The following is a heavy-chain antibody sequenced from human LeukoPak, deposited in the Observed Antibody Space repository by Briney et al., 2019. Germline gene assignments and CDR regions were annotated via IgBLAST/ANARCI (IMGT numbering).Heavy chain of an antibody. CDR2: TYYSGST. CDR1: GGSISSYY. Sequence: SETLSLTCTVSGGSISSYYWSWIRQPPGKGLEWIGYTYYSGSTNSNPSLKSRVTISVDTSKNQFSLKLSSVTAADTAVYYCARLDYYDSSGHIDYWGQGTLVTVSS. D-gene: IGHD3-22*01. J-gene: IGHJ4*02. CDR3: ARLDYYDSSGHIDY. V-gene: IGHV4-59*08.